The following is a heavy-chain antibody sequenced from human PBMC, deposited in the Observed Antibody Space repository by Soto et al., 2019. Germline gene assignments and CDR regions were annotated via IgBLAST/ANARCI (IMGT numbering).Heavy chain of an antibody. V-gene: IGHV4-34*01. J-gene: IGHJ4*02. CDR2: INHSGST. CDR3: ARVGWRWLQPGYFDY. D-gene: IGHD2-21*01. Sequence: QVQLQQWGAGLLKPSETLSLTCAVYGGSFSGYYWSWIRQPPGKGLEWIGEINHSGSTNYNPSLKSRVTVSVDTSKNQFSLKLSSVTAADTAVYYCARVGWRWLQPGYFDYWGQGTLVTVSS. CDR1: GGSFSGYY.